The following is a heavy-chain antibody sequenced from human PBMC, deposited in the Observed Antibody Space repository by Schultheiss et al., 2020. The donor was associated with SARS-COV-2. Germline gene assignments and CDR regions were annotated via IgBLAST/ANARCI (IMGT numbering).Heavy chain of an antibody. D-gene: IGHD3-10*01. V-gene: IGHV3-9*01. CDR1: GFTFDDYA. J-gene: IGHJ4*02. CDR2: ISWNSGSI. Sequence: GGSVRLSCAASGFTFDDYAMHWVRQAPGKGLEWVSGISWNSGSIGYADSVKGRFTISRDNAKNSLYLQMNSLRAEDTALYYCAKDIYGSGSYYVNFDYWGQGTLVTVSS. CDR3: AKDIYGSGSYYVNFDY.